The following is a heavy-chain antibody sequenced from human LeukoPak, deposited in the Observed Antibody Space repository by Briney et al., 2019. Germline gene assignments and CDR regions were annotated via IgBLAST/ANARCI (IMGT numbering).Heavy chain of an antibody. CDR1: GFTFSSYG. CDR2: IRYDGSKK. Sequence: PGGSLRLSCAASGFTFSSYGMHWVRQAPGKGLEWVAFIRYDGSKKYYADSVKGRFTISRDNSKNTLYLQMNSLRAEDTAVYYCAKDPSEYCSGGSCRYFGYWGQGTLVTVSS. CDR3: AKDPSEYCSGGSCRYFGY. D-gene: IGHD2-15*01. J-gene: IGHJ4*02. V-gene: IGHV3-30*02.